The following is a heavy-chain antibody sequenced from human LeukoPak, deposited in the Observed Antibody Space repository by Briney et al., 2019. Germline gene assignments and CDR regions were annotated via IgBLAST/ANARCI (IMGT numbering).Heavy chain of an antibody. V-gene: IGHV1-24*01. D-gene: IGHD1-26*01. Sequence: ASVKVSCKVSGYTLTELSMYWVRQAPGKGLEWMGGFDPEDGETIYAQKFQGRVTMTEDTSTDTAYMELSSLRSEDTAVYYCATKRCAISGSSLCYFDYWGQGTLVTVSS. CDR3: ATKRCAISGSSLCYFDY. CDR2: FDPEDGET. J-gene: IGHJ4*02. CDR1: GYTLTELS.